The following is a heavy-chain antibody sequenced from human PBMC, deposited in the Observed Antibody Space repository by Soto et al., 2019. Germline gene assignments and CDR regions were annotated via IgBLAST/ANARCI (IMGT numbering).Heavy chain of an antibody. J-gene: IGHJ4*02. V-gene: IGHV3-48*01. CDR3: VRDAGSLGY. CDR1: GFTFSSYS. D-gene: IGHD3-10*01. Sequence: EVQLVESGGGLVQPGGSLRLSCVVSGFTFSSYSMDWVRQAPGKGLEWVSYITSGSSTIHYADSVKGRFTISRDNAKNSVFLQMNSLRVEDTPVYYCVRDAGSLGYWGQGTLVTVSS. CDR2: ITSGSSTI.